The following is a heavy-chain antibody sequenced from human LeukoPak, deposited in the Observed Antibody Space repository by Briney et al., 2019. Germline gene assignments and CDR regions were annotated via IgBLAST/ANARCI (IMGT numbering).Heavy chain of an antibody. Sequence: ASVKVSCKASGYTFTSYDINWVRQATGQGLERMGWMNPNSGNTGYAQKFQGRVTMTRNTSISTAYMELSSLRSEDTAVYYCARGYYGSGSPDPEIDYWGQGTLVTVSS. D-gene: IGHD3-10*01. V-gene: IGHV1-8*01. J-gene: IGHJ4*02. CDR3: ARGYYGSGSPDPEIDY. CDR2: MNPNSGNT. CDR1: GYTFTSYD.